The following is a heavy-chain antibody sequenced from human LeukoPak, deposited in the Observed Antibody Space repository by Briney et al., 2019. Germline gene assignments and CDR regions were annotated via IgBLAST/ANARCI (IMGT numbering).Heavy chain of an antibody. Sequence: SETPSLTCAVYGGSFSGYYWSWIRQPPGKGLEWIGEINHSGSTNYNPSLKSRVTISVDTSKNQFSLKLSSVTAADTAVYYCARVGGRLRVFQHWGQGTLVTVSS. D-gene: IGHD4-17*01. CDR3: ARVGGRLRVFQH. CDR1: GGSFSGYY. J-gene: IGHJ1*01. V-gene: IGHV4-34*01. CDR2: INHSGST.